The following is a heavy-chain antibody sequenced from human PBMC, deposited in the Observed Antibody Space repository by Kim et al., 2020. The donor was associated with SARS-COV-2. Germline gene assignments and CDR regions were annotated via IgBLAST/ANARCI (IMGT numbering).Heavy chain of an antibody. Sequence: GGSLRLSCAASGFTFSSYAMSWVRQAPGKGLEWVSVIYSGGSSTYYADSVKGRFTISRDNSKNTLYLQMNSLRAEDTAVYYCAKGDYGGNCLMYDYWGQGTLVTVSS. J-gene: IGHJ4*02. CDR1: GFTFSSYA. CDR3: AKGDYGGNCLMYDY. V-gene: IGHV3-23*03. CDR2: IYSGGSST. D-gene: IGHD4-17*01.